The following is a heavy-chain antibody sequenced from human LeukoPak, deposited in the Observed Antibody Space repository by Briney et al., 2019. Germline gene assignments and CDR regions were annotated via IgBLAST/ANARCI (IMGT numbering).Heavy chain of an antibody. CDR1: GFTFSTYA. CDR2: ISGSGGST. D-gene: IGHD2-21*01. Sequence: QPGGSLRLSCAASGFTFSTYAMSWVRQAPGKGLEWVSAISGSGGSTYYADSVKGRFTISRDNSKKTLYLQMNSLRAEDTAVYYCAKDCGGDCYSRKYFQHWGQGTLVTVSS. V-gene: IGHV3-23*01. J-gene: IGHJ1*01. CDR3: AKDCGGDCYSRKYFQH.